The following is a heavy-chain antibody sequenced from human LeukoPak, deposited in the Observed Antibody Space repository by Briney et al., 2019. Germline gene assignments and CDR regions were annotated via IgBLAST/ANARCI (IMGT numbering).Heavy chain of an antibody. J-gene: IGHJ4*02. CDR2: INPNSGGT. CDR3: ASRLVGGFDY. Sequence: ASVKVSCKASGYTFTSYGISWVRQAPGQGLEWMGWINPNSGGTNYAQKFQGRVTMTRDTSISTAYMELSRLRSDDTAVYYCASRLVGGFDYWGQGTLVTVSS. CDR1: GYTFTSYG. D-gene: IGHD3-9*01. V-gene: IGHV1-2*02.